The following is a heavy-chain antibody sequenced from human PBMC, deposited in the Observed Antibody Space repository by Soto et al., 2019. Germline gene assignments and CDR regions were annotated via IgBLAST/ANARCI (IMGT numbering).Heavy chain of an antibody. CDR3: ARDPGDGYKLPHSFDY. CDR1: GFTFSYYY. CDR2: ISSSGSTI. D-gene: IGHD5-12*01. V-gene: IGHV3-11*01. Sequence: PGGSLRLSCAASGFTFSYYYMSWIRQSPGKGLEWVSYISSSGSTIYYADSVKGRFTISRDNAKNSLYLQMNSLRAEDTAVYYCARDPGDGYKLPHSFDYWGQGTLVTVSS. J-gene: IGHJ4*02.